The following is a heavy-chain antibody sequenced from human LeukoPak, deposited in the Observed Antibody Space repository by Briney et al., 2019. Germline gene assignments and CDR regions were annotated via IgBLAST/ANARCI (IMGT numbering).Heavy chain of an antibody. D-gene: IGHD3-10*01. J-gene: IGHJ4*02. CDR1: GFTFSSYW. CDR3: ARAQYRRYYGSGSQKNYFDY. Sequence: GGSLRLSCAASGFTFSSYWMHWVRQAPGKGLVWVSRINSDGSSTSYADSVKGRFTISRDNAKNTLYLQMNSLRAEDTAVYYCARAQYRRYYGSGSQKNYFDYWGQGTLVTVSS. CDR2: INSDGSST. V-gene: IGHV3-74*01.